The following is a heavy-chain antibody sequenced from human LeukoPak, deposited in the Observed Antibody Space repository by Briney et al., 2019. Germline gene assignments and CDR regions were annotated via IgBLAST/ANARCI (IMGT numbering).Heavy chain of an antibody. CDR1: GFTFSSYA. CDR2: ISYDGSNK. Sequence: GRSLRLSCAASGFTFSSYAMHWVRQAPGKGLEWVAVISYDGSNKYYADSVKCRFTISRDNSKNTLYLQMNSLRAEDTAVYYCAREDPPSGAFDIWGQGTMVTVSS. J-gene: IGHJ3*02. V-gene: IGHV3-30*04. D-gene: IGHD1-26*01. CDR3: AREDPPSGAFDI.